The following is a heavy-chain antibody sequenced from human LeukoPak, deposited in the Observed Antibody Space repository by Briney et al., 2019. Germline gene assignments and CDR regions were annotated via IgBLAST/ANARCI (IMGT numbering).Heavy chain of an antibody. CDR2: IRYDGSNK. CDR3: AKATVGAHGSTLYYFDY. D-gene: IGHD1-26*01. Sequence: PGGSLRLSCAASGFTFSSYGMHWVRQAPGKGLEWVTFIRYDGSNKYYADSVKGRFTISRDNSKNTLYLQMNSLRAEDTAVYYCAKATVGAHGSTLYYFDYWGQGTLVTVSS. J-gene: IGHJ4*02. V-gene: IGHV3-30*02. CDR1: GFTFSSYG.